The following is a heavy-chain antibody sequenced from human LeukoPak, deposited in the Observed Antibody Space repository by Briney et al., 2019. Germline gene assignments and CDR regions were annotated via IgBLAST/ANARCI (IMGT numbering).Heavy chain of an antibody. Sequence: GGSLRLSCAASGFTFSSYATHWVRQAPGKGLEWVAVISYDGSNKYYADSVKGRFTISRDNSKNTLYLQMNSLRAEDTAVYYCARDLGWLELEKSINYWGQGTLVTVSS. J-gene: IGHJ4*02. D-gene: IGHD1-7*01. V-gene: IGHV3-30*01. CDR3: ARDLGWLELEKSINY. CDR2: ISYDGSNK. CDR1: GFTFSSYA.